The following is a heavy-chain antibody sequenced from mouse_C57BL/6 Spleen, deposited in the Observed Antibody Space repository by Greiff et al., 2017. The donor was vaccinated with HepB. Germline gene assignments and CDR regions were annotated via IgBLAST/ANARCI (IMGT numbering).Heavy chain of an antibody. J-gene: IGHJ2*01. D-gene: IGHD4-1*01. CDR3: ARARTGTFDY. CDR2: INYDGSST. V-gene: IGHV5-16*01. Sequence: EVNVVESEGGLVQPGSSMKLSCTASGFTFSDYYMAWVRQVPEKGLEWVANINYDGSSTYYLDSLKSRFIISRDNAKNILYLQMSSLKSEDTATYYCARARTGTFDYWGQGTTLTVSS. CDR1: GFTFSDYY.